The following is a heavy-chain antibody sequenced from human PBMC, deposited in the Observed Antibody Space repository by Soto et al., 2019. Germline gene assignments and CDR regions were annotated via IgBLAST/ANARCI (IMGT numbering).Heavy chain of an antibody. Sequence: GGSLRLSCAASGFTFSSYSMNRVRQAPGKGLEWVSSISSSSSYIYYADSVKGRFTISRDNAKNSLYLQMNSLRAEDTAVYYCARDSRIVVAHYWGQGTLVTVSS. CDR3: ARDSRIVVAHY. CDR2: ISSSSSYI. V-gene: IGHV3-21*01. CDR1: GFTFSSYS. J-gene: IGHJ4*02. D-gene: IGHD3-22*01.